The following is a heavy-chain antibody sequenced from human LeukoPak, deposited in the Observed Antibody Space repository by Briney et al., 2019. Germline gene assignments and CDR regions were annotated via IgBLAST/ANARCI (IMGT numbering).Heavy chain of an antibody. D-gene: IGHD3-22*01. V-gene: IGHV3-23*01. CDR3: ARGLSHDSSGYRCFDY. J-gene: IGHJ4*02. CDR2: ISGSGGST. CDR1: GFTFSSYA. Sequence: PGGSLRLSCAASGFTFSSYAMSWVRQAPGKGLEWVSAISGSGGSTYYADSVKGRFTISRDNSKNTLYLQMNSLRAEDTAVYYCARGLSHDSSGYRCFDYWGQGTLVTVSS.